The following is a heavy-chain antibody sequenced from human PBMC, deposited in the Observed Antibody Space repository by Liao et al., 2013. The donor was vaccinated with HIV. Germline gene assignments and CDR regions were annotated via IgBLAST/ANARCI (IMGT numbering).Heavy chain of an antibody. V-gene: IGHV4-61*02. D-gene: IGHD6-13*01. CDR2: IHSTGST. Sequence: QVQLQESGPGLVKPSQTLSLTCTVSGGSINSGNYYWTWIRQPAGKGLEWIGRIHSTGSTNYNPSLKSRVTISVDTSKNQFSLKLSSVTAADTAVYYCARGHSSSWYYFDYWGQGT. CDR3: ARGHSSSWYYFDY. CDR1: GGSINSGNYY. J-gene: IGHJ4*02.